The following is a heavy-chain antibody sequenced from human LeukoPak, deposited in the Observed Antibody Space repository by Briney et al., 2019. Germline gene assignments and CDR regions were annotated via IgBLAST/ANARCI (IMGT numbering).Heavy chain of an antibody. D-gene: IGHD6-19*01. CDR1: GFSFSSYT. V-gene: IGHV3-21*01. CDR3: ARMNEAVAAEWFDP. Sequence: PGGSLRLSCAASGFSFSSYTMAWIRQAPGKGLEWVSSISPSSSYIYYADSLKGRFTISRDNAQNSLSLQMNSLRAEDTAVYYCARMNEAVAAEWFDPWGQGTLVTVSS. J-gene: IGHJ5*02. CDR2: ISPSSSYI.